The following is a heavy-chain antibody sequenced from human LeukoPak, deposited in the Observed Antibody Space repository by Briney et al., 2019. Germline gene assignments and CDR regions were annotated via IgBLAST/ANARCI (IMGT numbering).Heavy chain of an antibody. CDR3: ARESNSHRGSYVGASDL. CDR1: GDSISSPSYH. J-gene: IGHJ3*01. Sequence: PSETLFLTCTYSGDSISSPSYHWHWIRQSPEKGLEWVASVYFNGDTYYNPSLKSRVTISVDTSKNQFYLKLSSVTAADTATYYCARESNSHRGSYVGASDLWGQGTMVTVSP. CDR2: VYFNGDT. V-gene: IGHV4-39*07. D-gene: IGHD1-26*01.